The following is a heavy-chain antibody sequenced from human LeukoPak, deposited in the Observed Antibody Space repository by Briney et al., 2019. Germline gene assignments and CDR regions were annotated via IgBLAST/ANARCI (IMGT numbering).Heavy chain of an antibody. Sequence: ASVKVSCKASGYTFTGYYMHWVRQAPGQGLEWMGWINPNSGGTNYAQKFQGRVTMTRDTSISTAYMELSRLRSDDTAVYYCARDVSLYCSGGSCYEIGPYYYSGMDVWGQGTTVIVSS. CDR1: GYTFTGYY. CDR2: INPNSGGT. J-gene: IGHJ6*02. V-gene: IGHV1-2*02. D-gene: IGHD2-15*01. CDR3: ARDVSLYCSGGSCYEIGPYYYSGMDV.